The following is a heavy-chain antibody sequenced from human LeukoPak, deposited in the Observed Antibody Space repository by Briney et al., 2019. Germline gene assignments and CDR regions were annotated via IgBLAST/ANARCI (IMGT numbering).Heavy chain of an antibody. CDR1: GGTFSSYA. CDR2: IIPIFGTA. D-gene: IGHD1-26*01. V-gene: IGHV1-69*05. CDR3: ARESPHVLGQEPAPFDY. J-gene: IGHJ4*02. Sequence: GASVKVSCKASGGTFSSYAISWVRQAPGQGLEWMGGIIPIFGTANYAQKFQGRVTITTDESTSTAYMELSSLRSEDTAVYYCARESPHVLGQEPAPFDYWGRGTLVTVCS.